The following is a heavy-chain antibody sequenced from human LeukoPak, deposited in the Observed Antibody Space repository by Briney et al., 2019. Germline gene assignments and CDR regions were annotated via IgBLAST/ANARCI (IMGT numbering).Heavy chain of an antibody. CDR1: GFTFSNAW. D-gene: IGHD4-17*01. CDR2: IKSKAAGETT. Sequence: PGGSLRLSCAASGFTFSNAWMNWVRQAPGKGLEWVGRIKSKAAGETTDYAPPVKGRFTISRDDSKSTVYLQMNSLQSEDAAVYYCTPNGDPYAMDVWGQGTTVTVSS. J-gene: IGHJ6*02. V-gene: IGHV3-15*07. CDR3: TPNGDPYAMDV.